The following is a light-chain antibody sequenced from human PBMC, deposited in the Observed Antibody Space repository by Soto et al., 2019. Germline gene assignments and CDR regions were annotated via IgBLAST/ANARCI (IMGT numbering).Light chain of an antibody. V-gene: IGKV1-39*01. CDR2: AAS. Sequence: DIQTTQSPSSLSASVGDRVTITCRASQSISSYLYWYQQKPGKAPKLLIYAASSLQSGVPSRFSGSGSGTDFTLTISSLQPEDFATYYCQQNYSTPWTFGQGTKVDIK. CDR3: QQNYSTPWT. J-gene: IGKJ1*01. CDR1: QSISSY.